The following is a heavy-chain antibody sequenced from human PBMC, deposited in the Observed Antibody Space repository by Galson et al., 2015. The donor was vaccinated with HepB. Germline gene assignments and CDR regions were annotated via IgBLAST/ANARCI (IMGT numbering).Heavy chain of an antibody. J-gene: IGHJ4*02. D-gene: IGHD6-19*01. V-gene: IGHV3-23*01. CDR3: AKDYGQWLGPENY. CDR2: ISGSGGST. CDR1: GFTFSSYA. Sequence: SLRLSCAASGFTFSSYAMSWVRQAPGKGLEWVSAISGSGGSTYYADSVKGRFTISRDNSKNTLYLQMNSLRAEDTAVYYCAKDYGQWLGPENYWGQGTLVTVSS.